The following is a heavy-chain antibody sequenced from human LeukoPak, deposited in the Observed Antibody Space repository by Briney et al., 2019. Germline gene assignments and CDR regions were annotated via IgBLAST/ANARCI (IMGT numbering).Heavy chain of an antibody. Sequence: GGSLRLSCAASGFTFSSYSMNWVRQAPGKGLEWVSYISSSSTIYYADSVKGRFTISRDNAKNSLYLQMNSLRAEDTAVYYCARDSASELFDWGSSYGFDYWGQGTLVTVSS. J-gene: IGHJ4*02. CDR2: ISSSSTI. CDR1: GFTFSSYS. V-gene: IGHV3-48*04. D-gene: IGHD3-16*01. CDR3: ARDSASELFDWGSSYGFDY.